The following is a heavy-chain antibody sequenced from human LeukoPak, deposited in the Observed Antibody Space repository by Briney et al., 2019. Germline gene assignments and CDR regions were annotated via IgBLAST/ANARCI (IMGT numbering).Heavy chain of an antibody. J-gene: IGHJ4*02. CDR1: GFTFSTYG. Sequence: GGSLRLSCAAAGFTFSTYGMHWVSQAPGKGLEWVAVIWNDGTYKYYADSVKGRFTISRDNSKDTLYLQMSSVRADDTAVYYCARAVGPFDYWGQGTLVTVSS. CDR3: ARAVGPFDY. CDR2: IWNDGTYK. V-gene: IGHV3-33*01.